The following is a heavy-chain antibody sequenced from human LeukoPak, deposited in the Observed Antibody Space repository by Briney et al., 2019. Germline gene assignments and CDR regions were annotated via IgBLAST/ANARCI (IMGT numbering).Heavy chain of an antibody. D-gene: IGHD6-19*01. J-gene: IGHJ4*02. V-gene: IGHV3-7*01. CDR2: IKQDGSEK. Sequence: GSLRLSCAASGFTFSSYWMSWVRQAPGKGLEWVANIKQDGSEKYYVDSVKGRFTISRDNAKNSLYLQMNSLRAEDTAVYYCARERSGWSYYFDYWGQGTLVTVSS. CDR3: ARERSGWSYYFDY. CDR1: GFTFSSYW.